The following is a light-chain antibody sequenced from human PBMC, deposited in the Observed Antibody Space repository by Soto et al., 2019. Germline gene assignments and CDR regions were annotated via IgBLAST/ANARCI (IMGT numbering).Light chain of an antibody. J-gene: IGLJ1*01. CDR3: SSYAGSSNV. CDR2: EVT. CDR1: SSDVGGYNH. V-gene: IGLV2-14*01. Sequence: QSALTQPASVSGSPGQSITISCTGTSSDVGGYNHVSWYQIHPGKAPKLIIYEVTSRPSGVSYRFSGSKSGNSASLTISGLQAEDEADYYCSSYAGSSNVFGTGTKVTVL.